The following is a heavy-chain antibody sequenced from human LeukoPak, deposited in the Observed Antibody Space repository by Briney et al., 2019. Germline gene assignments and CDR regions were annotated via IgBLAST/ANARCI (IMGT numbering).Heavy chain of an antibody. CDR3: ARDGLLWFGELLGYYFDY. V-gene: IGHV1-2*02. CDR2: IDSDSGVT. J-gene: IGHJ4*02. D-gene: IGHD3-10*01. Sequence: ASVKVSCKASGYAFTGYYMHWVRQAPGQGLEWVGWIDSDSGVTDYAQKFQGRVTLTTDTSTSTAYMELRSLRSDDTAVYYCARDGLLWFGELLGYYFDYWGQGTLVTVSS. CDR1: GYAFTGYY.